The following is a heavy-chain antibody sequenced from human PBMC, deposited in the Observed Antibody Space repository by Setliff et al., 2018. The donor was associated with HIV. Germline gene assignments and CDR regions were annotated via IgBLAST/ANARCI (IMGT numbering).Heavy chain of an antibody. CDR3: AASGALTDWTYY. CDR2: ISHSGSA. D-gene: IGHD3-9*01. Sequence: LSLTCAVYGGALSAYYWSWIRQSPGKGLEWIGEISHSGSAKYNPSLRSRVTISVDTSKNQFSLKLISVTAADTAVYYCAASGALTDWTYYWGQGALVTVSS. V-gene: IGHV4-34*01. J-gene: IGHJ4*02. CDR1: GGALSAYY.